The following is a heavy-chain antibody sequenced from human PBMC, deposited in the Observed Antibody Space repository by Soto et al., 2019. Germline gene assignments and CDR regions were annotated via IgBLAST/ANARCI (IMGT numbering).Heavy chain of an antibody. D-gene: IGHD1-1*01. CDR2: IWYDGSEK. CDR3: VRELTTRSLDY. CDR1: GFAFRGYA. J-gene: IGHJ4*02. Sequence: QVRLVESGGGVVPPGRSLRLSCAASGFAFRGYAMHWVREVPGKGLEWLAVIWYDGSEKYYADSVKGRFTISRDNSRNTLDLQMNSLRVEDTAVYYCVRELTTRSLDYWGQGTLVAVSS. V-gene: IGHV3-33*01.